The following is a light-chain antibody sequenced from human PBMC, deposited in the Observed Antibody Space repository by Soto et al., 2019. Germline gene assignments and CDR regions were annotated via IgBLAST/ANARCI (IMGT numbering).Light chain of an antibody. CDR2: LGS. J-gene: IGKJ5*01. Sequence: DIVMTQSPLSLPVTPGEPASISCRSSQSLLHSNGYNYLDWYLQKPGQSPQLLIYLGSNRASGVPDRFSDSGSGTDFTLKISRVEAEDVWVYCCMQALQTPITFGQGTRLEIK. V-gene: IGKV2-28*01. CDR3: MQALQTPIT. CDR1: QSLLHSNGYNY.